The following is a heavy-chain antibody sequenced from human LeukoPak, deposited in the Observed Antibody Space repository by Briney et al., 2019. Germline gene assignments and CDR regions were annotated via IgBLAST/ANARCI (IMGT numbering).Heavy chain of an antibody. Sequence: SETLSLTCTVSGGSISSYYWSWIRQPPGKGLEWIGYIYYSGSTNYNPSLKSRVTISVDTSKNQFSLKLSSVTAADTAVYYCARDYYDSSGYYYFDYWGQGTLVTVSS. V-gene: IGHV4-59*01. J-gene: IGHJ4*02. D-gene: IGHD3-22*01. CDR2: IYYSGST. CDR1: GGSISSYY. CDR3: ARDYYDSSGYYYFDY.